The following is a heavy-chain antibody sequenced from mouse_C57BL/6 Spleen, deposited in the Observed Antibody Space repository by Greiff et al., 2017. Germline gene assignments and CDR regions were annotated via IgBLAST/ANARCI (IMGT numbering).Heavy chain of an antibody. CDR1: GFTFSDYY. D-gene: IGHD1-1*01. CDR3: ARDYGSSPYWYFDV. J-gene: IGHJ1*03. V-gene: IGHV5-16*01. CDR2: INYDGSST. Sequence: EVKVVESEGGLVQPGSSMKLSCTASGFTFSDYYMAWVRQVPEKGLEWVANINYDGSSTYYLDSLKSRFIISRDNAKNILYLQMSSLKSEDTATYYCARDYGSSPYWYFDVWGTGTTVTVSS.